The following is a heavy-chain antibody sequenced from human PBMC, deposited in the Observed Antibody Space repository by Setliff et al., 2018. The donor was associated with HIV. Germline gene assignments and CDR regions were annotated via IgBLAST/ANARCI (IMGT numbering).Heavy chain of an antibody. CDR3: ARVGGKGYSNFLDS. J-gene: IGHJ4*02. Sequence: PSETLSLTCAVSGYSISSGYYWGWIRQPPGKGLEWIGSIYHTGSTYYNPSLKSRVTISVDTSKNQFSLKLSSVTAADTAVYYCARVGGKGYSNFLDSWGQGLLVTVSS. CDR1: GYSISSGYY. CDR2: IYHTGST. V-gene: IGHV4-38-2*01. D-gene: IGHD6-19*01.